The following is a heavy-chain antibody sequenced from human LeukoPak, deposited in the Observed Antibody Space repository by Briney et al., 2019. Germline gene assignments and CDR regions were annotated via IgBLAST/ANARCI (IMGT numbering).Heavy chain of an antibody. CDR3: ARDEVSRITMVRGVIHFDY. J-gene: IGHJ4*02. CDR2: IYTSGST. CDR1: GGSISSGSYY. V-gene: IGHV4-61*02. D-gene: IGHD3-10*01. Sequence: SETLSLTCTVSGGSISSGSYYWSWIRQPAGKGLEWIGRIYTSGSTNYNPSLKSRVTISVDTSKNQFSLKLSSVTAADTAVYYCARDEVSRITMVRGVIHFDYWGQGTLVTVSS.